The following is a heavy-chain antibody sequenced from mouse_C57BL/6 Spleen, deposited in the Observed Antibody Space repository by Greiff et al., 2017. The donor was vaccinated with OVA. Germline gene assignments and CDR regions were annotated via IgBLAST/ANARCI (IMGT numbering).Heavy chain of an antibody. CDR1: GFSFNTYA. Sequence: EVHLVESGGGLVQPKGSLKLSCAASGFSFNTYAMNWVRQAPGKGLEWVARIRSKSNNYATYYADSVKDRFTISRDDSESMLYLQMNNLKTEDTAMYYCVRQYRRYSSGYVGYFDYWGQGTTLTVSS. CDR3: VRQYRRYSSGYVGYFDY. D-gene: IGHD3-2*02. V-gene: IGHV10-1*01. J-gene: IGHJ2*01. CDR2: IRSKSNNYAT.